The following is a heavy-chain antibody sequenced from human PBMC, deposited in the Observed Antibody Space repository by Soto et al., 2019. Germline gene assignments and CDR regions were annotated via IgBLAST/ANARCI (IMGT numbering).Heavy chain of an antibody. J-gene: IGHJ6*02. V-gene: IGHV3-74*01. D-gene: IGHD3-10*01. CDR1: GFTFSSYW. CDR3: ARVRYYYGSGSSNASYYYGMDV. Sequence: GGSLRLSCAASGFTFSSYWMHWVRQAPGKGLVWVSRINSDGSSTSYADSVKGRFTISRDNAKNTLYLQMNSLRAEDTAVYYCARVRYYYGSGSSNASYYYGMDVWGQGTTVTVSS. CDR2: INSDGSST.